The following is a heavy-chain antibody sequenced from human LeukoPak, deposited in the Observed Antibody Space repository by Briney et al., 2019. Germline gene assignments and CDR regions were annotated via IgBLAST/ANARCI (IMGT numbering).Heavy chain of an antibody. CDR1: GFTFSSYS. D-gene: IGHD3-10*02. J-gene: IGHJ6*04. CDR3: AELGITMIGGV. Sequence: GGSLRLSCAASGFTFSSYSMNWVRQAPGKGLEWVSSISGSSSYIYYADSVKGRFTISRDNARNSLYLQMSSLRAEDTAVYYCAELGITMIGGVWGKGTTVTISS. CDR2: ISGSSSYI. V-gene: IGHV3-21*01.